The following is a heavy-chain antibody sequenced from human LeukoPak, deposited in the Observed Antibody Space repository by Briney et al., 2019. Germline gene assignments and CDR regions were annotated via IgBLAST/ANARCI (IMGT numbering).Heavy chain of an antibody. CDR1: GGTFSSYA. J-gene: IGHJ6*03. CDR3: ARAVATRVSYYFYYMDV. V-gene: IGHV1-69*13. Sequence: ASVKVSCKASGGTFSSYAISWVRQAPGQGLEWMGGIIPIFGTANYAQKFQGRVTITADESTSTAYMELSSLRSEDTAVYYCARAVATRVSYYFYYMDVWGKGTTVTVSS. CDR2: IIPIFGTA. D-gene: IGHD2-15*01.